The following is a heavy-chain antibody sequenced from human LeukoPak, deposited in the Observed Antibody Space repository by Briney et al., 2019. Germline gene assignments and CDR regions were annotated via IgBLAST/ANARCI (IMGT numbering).Heavy chain of an antibody. CDR3: ARGVGAPNYFDW. V-gene: IGHV1-2*02. Sequence: ASVKVSCKASGYTFTGNYLHWVRQAPGQGLEWMAWINPNSGGTNYAQKFQGRVTTTTGTSISTAYMELSRLTSDDTAVYYCARGVGAPNYFDWWGQGTLVTVSS. J-gene: IGHJ4*02. CDR2: INPNSGGT. D-gene: IGHD3-16*01. CDR1: GYTFTGNY.